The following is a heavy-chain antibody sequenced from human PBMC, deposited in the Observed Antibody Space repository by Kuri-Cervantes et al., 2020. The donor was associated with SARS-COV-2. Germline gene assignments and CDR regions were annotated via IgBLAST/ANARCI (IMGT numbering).Heavy chain of an antibody. CDR3: AREGQDPGELLRWFDS. J-gene: IGHJ5*01. CDR1: GGSFSGYY. V-gene: IGHV4-34*01. Sequence: SQTLSLTCAVYGGSFSGYYWSWIRQPPGKGLEWIGEINHSGSTNYNPSLKSRVTISVDTSKNQFSLKLSSVTAADTAVYYCAREGQDPGELLRWFDSWGQGTLVTVSS. D-gene: IGHD3-10*01. CDR2: INHSGST.